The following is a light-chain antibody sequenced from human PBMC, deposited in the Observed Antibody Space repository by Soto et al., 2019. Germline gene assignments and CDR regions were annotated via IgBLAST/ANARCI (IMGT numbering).Light chain of an antibody. Sequence: DIVLTQSPGTLSLSPGERATLSCRASQSVTSTYLVWYQQKPGQAPRLLIYGASSRATGIPDRFSGSGSGTDFTLTISRLEPEDFAVYYCQQFGSSPWTFGQGTKVEIK. V-gene: IGKV3-20*01. CDR2: GAS. CDR1: QSVTSTY. J-gene: IGKJ1*01. CDR3: QQFGSSPWT.